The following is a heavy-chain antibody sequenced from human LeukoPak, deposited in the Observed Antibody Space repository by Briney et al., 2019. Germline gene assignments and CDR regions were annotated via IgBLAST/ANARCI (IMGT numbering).Heavy chain of an antibody. CDR3: ARDGVVPAAMPTSLNHYYYYGMDV. CDR2: IYHSGST. J-gene: IGHJ6*02. V-gene: IGHV4-4*02. Sequence: PSGTLSLTCAVSGGSISSSNWWSWVRQPPGKGLEWIGEIYHSGSTNYNPSLKSRVTISVDTSKNQFSLKLSSVTAADTAVYYCARDGVVPAAMPTSLNHYYYYGMDVWGQGTTVTVSS. CDR1: GGSISSSNW. D-gene: IGHD2-2*01.